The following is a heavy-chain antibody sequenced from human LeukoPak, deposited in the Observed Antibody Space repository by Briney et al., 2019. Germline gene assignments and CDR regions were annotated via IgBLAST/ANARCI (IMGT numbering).Heavy chain of an antibody. V-gene: IGHV1-18*01. D-gene: IGHD3-22*01. CDR3: AKNYYYDNTGYWGAFDI. CDR2: ISTYNGKR. Sequence: ASVKVSCKASGYTFSGSGISWVRQAPGQGLEWMGWISTYNGKRNYAQKFQDRVTMTTDTSTSTAYMELRSLRSDDTAIYHCAKNYYYDNTGYWGAFDIWGQGTMVTVSS. CDR1: GYTFSGSG. J-gene: IGHJ3*02.